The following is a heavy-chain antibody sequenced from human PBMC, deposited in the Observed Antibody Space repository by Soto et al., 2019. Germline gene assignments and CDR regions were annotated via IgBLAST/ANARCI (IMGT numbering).Heavy chain of an antibody. CDR3: ARVNSGTKTNYYYYGMDV. J-gene: IGHJ6*02. CDR2: INHSGST. Sequence: SETLSLTCAVYGGSFSGYYWSWIRQPPGKGLEWIGEINHSGSTNYNPSLKSRVTISVDTSKNQFSLKLSSVTAADTAVYYCARVNSGTKTNYYYYGMDVWGQGTTVTV. V-gene: IGHV4-34*01. D-gene: IGHD2-2*01. CDR1: GGSFSGYY.